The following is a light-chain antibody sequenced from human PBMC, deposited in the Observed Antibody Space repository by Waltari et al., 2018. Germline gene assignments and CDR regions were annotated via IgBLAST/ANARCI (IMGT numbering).Light chain of an antibody. CDR3: QSADSSGTYVV. V-gene: IGLV3-25*03. J-gene: IGLJ2*01. CDR1: ALPKQY. Sequence: SYELTQPPSVSVSPGQTARITCSGDALPKQYAYWYQQKPGQAPVLGIYKDSERPSGIPGLFSCSSSGTTVTLTISGVQAEDEADYYCQSADSSGTYVVFGGGTKLTVL. CDR2: KDS.